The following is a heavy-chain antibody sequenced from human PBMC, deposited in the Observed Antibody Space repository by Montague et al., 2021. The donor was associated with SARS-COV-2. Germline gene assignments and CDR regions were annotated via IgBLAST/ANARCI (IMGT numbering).Heavy chain of an antibody. D-gene: IGHD2-2*01. CDR3: ARLREGVVPAPILGLGPFYPYYYMDV. CDR2: VNHSGGT. J-gene: IGHJ6*03. CDR1: GGSFSGYN. V-gene: IGHV4-34*01. Sequence: SETLSLTCAVHGGSFSGYNWSWIRQPPGKGLDWIGEVNHSGGTNYNPSLQSRATISADTSKNQFSLKLTSVTAPDTGVYYCARLREGVVPAPILGLGPFYPYYYMDVWGKGTTVTVSS.